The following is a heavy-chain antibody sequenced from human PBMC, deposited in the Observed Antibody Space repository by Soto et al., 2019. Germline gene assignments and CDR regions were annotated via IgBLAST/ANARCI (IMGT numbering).Heavy chain of an antibody. Sequence: PGGSLTLSCAASGFNFTNYEMNWVRQAPGKGLEWISYITSSGGATLYADSVKGRFTISKDNAKDSLYLQMNSLRVEDTAVYYCARGDCSTSCYLGHWGQGALVTVSS. D-gene: IGHD2-2*01. J-gene: IGHJ4*02. V-gene: IGHV3-48*03. CDR1: GFNFTNYE. CDR2: ITSSGGAT. CDR3: ARGDCSTSCYLGH.